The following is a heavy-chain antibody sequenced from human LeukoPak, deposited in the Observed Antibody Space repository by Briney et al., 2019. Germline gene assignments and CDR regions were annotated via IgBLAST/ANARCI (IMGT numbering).Heavy chain of an antibody. D-gene: IGHD2-21*01. CDR1: GFTFSSNS. J-gene: IGHJ6*03. Sequence: GGSLRLSCAASGFTFSSNSMNWVRQAPGKGLEWVSYISSTGGTIYYADSMKGRFTISRDNAKNSLYLQMNSLRVEDTAVYYCAKDGSAYCGGDCYPYYYYYMDVWGKGTTVTVSS. CDR2: ISSTGGTI. V-gene: IGHV3-48*04. CDR3: AKDGSAYCGGDCYPYYYYYMDV.